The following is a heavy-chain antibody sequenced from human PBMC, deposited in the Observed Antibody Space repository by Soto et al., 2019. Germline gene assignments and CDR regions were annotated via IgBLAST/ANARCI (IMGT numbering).Heavy chain of an antibody. J-gene: IGHJ6*02. V-gene: IGHV3-23*01. D-gene: IGHD3-3*01. CDR2: ISGSGGYT. CDR1: GFTFSNYA. CDR3: AKDGDFYDFWSGYGWDV. Sequence: EVQLLESGGGLVAPGGSLRLSCAASGFTFSNYATSWVRQAPGKGLEWVSAISGSGGYTYYADSVKGRFTISRDNSKSTMYLQMNSLRDEDTAIYYCAKDGDFYDFWSGYGWDVWGQGTTVIVSS.